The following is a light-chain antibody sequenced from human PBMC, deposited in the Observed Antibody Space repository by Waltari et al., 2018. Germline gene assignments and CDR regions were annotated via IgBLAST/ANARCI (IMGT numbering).Light chain of an antibody. V-gene: IGKV2-30*02. CDR3: MQHSYWPLT. CDR1: QSLVRGDGNTF. CDR2: KVY. Sequence: DVVMTQSPLSLPVTLGQPASISCTSSQSLVRGDGNTFLNWFQQRPGQSPRRLIYKVYNRDAGVPERFSGSGSGTDVTLKISRVEAEDVGVYYCMQHSYWPLTFGGGTKVEIK. J-gene: IGKJ4*01.